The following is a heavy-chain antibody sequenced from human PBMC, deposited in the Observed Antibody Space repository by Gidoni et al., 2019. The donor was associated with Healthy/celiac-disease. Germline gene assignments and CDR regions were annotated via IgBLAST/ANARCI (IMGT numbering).Heavy chain of an antibody. CDR3: ARDWYYYGSGSYLHPYYYYYGMDV. D-gene: IGHD3-10*01. J-gene: IGHJ6*02. V-gene: IGHV4-4*07. Sequence: QVQLQASGPGLVKPSAPLSLSCTVSGGSISSYYWSWLRQPAGKGLEWMGRIYTSGRTNYNPFLKSRVTMSVDTSKNQFSLKLSSVTAADTALYYCARDWYYYGSGSYLHPYYYYYGMDVWGQGTTVTVSS. CDR1: GGSISSYY. CDR2: IYTSGRT.